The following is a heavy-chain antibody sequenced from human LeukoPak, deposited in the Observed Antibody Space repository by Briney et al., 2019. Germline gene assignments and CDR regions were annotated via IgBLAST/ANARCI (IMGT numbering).Heavy chain of an antibody. CDR1: GYTLTELS. D-gene: IGHD4-17*01. Sequence: ASVKVSCKVSGYTLTELSMHWVRQAPGKGLEWVGGFDPEDGETIYAQKFQGRVTMTEDTSTDTAYMELSSLRSEDTAVYYCATTQDYGDYVSLVLGYWGQGTLVTVSS. J-gene: IGHJ4*02. CDR3: ATTQDYGDYVSLVLGY. CDR2: FDPEDGET. V-gene: IGHV1-24*01.